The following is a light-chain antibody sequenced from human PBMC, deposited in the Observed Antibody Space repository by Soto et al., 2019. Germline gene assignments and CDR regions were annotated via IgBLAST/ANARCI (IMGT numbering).Light chain of an antibody. CDR3: QQYNSYLRT. CDR2: KAS. J-gene: IGKJ1*01. CDR1: QSISSW. V-gene: IGKV1-5*03. Sequence: DIQMTQSPSTLSASVGDRVTITCRASQSISSWLAWYQQKPGKAPKLLIYKASSLESGVPSRFSGSGSGTEFTLTISSLQPDDVATYYCQQYNSYLRTFGQGTKVEIK.